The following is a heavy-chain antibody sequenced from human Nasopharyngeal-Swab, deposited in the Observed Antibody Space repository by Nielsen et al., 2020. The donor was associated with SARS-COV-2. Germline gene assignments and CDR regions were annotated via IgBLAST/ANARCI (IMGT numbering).Heavy chain of an antibody. J-gene: IGHJ4*02. CDR1: GFTFRSYA. CDR3: AKDRSLYCSSTSCSKKFDS. CDR2: ISGSGGTT. V-gene: IGHV3-23*01. Sequence: GESLKISCAASGFTFRSYAMSWDRQAPGKGLEWVSAISGSGGTTYYADSVKGRFTISRDNSKNTLYLQMNSLRAEDTAVYYCAKDRSLYCSSTSCSKKFDSWGQGTLVTVSS. D-gene: IGHD2-2*01.